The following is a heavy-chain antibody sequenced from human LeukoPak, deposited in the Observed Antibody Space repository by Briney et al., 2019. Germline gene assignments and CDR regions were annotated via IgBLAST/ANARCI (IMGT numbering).Heavy chain of an antibody. Sequence: GGSLRLSCTASGFTFGVYAMSWFRQAPGKGLEWVVFIRSKAYGGTTEYAASVKGRFTISRDDSKSIAYLQMNSLKTEDTAVYYCTRAYTQLGFDPWGQGTLVTVSS. J-gene: IGHJ5*02. V-gene: IGHV3-49*03. CDR3: TRAYTQLGFDP. D-gene: IGHD2-2*01. CDR1: GFTFGVYA. CDR2: IRSKAYGGTT.